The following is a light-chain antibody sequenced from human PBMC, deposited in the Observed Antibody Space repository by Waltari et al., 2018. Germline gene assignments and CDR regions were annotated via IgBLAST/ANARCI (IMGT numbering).Light chain of an antibody. CDR3: TSFTSSNTYV. Sequence: QSALTQPASVSGSPGQSITIYCSGTSSDIGKYNYVSWFQQHPGKAPKLMIYDVSNRPSGVSDRFSGSKSGNTASLTISGLQTEDESDYYCTSFTSSNTYVFGTGTKVTVL. CDR1: SSDIGKYNY. V-gene: IGLV2-14*03. J-gene: IGLJ1*01. CDR2: DVS.